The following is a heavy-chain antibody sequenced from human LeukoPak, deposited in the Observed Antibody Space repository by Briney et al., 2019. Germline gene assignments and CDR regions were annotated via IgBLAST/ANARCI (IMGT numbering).Heavy chain of an antibody. Sequence: PGGSLRPSCAASGFTFSSYAMSWVRQAPGKGPEWVSVISGNGGSTYYADSVKGRFTISRDNLKNTLYVQMNSLRAEDTAAYYCAKANSGWYFDPFDYWGQGTLVTVSS. J-gene: IGHJ4*02. CDR3: AKANSGWYFDPFDY. CDR2: ISGNGGST. D-gene: IGHD6-19*01. V-gene: IGHV3-23*01. CDR1: GFTFSSYA.